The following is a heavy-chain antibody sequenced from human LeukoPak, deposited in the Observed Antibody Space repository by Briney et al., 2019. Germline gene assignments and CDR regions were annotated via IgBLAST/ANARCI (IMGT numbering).Heavy chain of an antibody. Sequence: GASVKVSCKASGGTFSSYAISWVRQAPGQGLEWMGGIIPIFGTANYAQKFQGRVTITADKSTSTAYMELSSLRSEDTAVYYCARDVWGCSSTSCYGYLDYWGQGTLVTVSS. CDR3: ARDVWGCSSTSCYGYLDY. D-gene: IGHD2-2*01. V-gene: IGHV1-69*06. CDR1: GGTFSSYA. CDR2: IIPIFGTA. J-gene: IGHJ4*02.